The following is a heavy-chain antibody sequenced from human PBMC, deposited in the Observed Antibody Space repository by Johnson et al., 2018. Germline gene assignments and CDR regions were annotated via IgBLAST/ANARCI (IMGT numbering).Heavy chain of an antibody. D-gene: IGHD2-15*01. CDR3: ARESSSRGMDV. J-gene: IGHJ6*02. CDR1: GDSISSGGYY. V-gene: IGHV4-31*03. CDR2: IYYTGST. Sequence: QVQLQESGPGLVKXSQTLSLTCTVSGDSISSGGYYWSWIRQHPGKGLEWIGYIYYTGSTYYNPSLKSRVNKSVETSKNQFSLKLSSVTAADTAVYYCARESSSRGMDVWGQGTTVIVSS.